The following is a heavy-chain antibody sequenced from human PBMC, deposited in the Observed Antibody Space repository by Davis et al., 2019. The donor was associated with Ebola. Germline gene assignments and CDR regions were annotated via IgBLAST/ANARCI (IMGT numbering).Heavy chain of an antibody. CDR2: INPSGGST. Sequence: AASVKVSCKASGYTFTSYYMHWVRQAPGQGLEWMGIINPSGGSTSYAQKFQGRVTMTRESSISTAYMELSRLRSDDTAVYYCARDRGGDYSVDYWGQGTLVTVSS. V-gene: IGHV1-46*01. CDR1: GYTFTSYY. J-gene: IGHJ4*02. CDR3: ARDRGGDYSVDY. D-gene: IGHD2-15*01.